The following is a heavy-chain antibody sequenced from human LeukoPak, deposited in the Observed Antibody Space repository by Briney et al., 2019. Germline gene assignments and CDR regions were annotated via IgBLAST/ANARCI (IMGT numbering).Heavy chain of an antibody. CDR2: IIPILGIA. Sequence: ASVKVSCKASGGTFSSYAISWVRQAPGQGLEWMGRIIPILGIANYAQKFQGRVAITADKSTSTAYMELSSLRSEDTAVYYCARDTTYYYDSSGYERYYFDYWGQGTLVTVSS. D-gene: IGHD3-22*01. J-gene: IGHJ4*02. CDR1: GGTFSSYA. CDR3: ARDTTYYYDSSGYERYYFDY. V-gene: IGHV1-69*04.